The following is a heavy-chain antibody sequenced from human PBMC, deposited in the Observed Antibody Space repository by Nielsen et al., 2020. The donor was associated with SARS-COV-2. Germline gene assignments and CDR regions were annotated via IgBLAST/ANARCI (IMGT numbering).Heavy chain of an antibody. V-gene: IGHV4-31*03. CDR2: IYYSGST. CDR3: ARGVPPQHYYLDY. D-gene: IGHD6-13*01. CDR1: GGSISSGGYY. Sequence: SETLSLTCTVSGGSISSGGYYWSWIRQPPGKGLEWIGYIYYSGSTYYNPSLKSRVTISVDTSKNQFSLQLNSVTPEDTAVYYCARGVPPQHYYLDYWGQGTLVTVSS. J-gene: IGHJ4*02.